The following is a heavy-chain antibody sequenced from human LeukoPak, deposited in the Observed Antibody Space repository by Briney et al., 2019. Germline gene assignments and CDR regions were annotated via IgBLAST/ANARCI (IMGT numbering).Heavy chain of an antibody. V-gene: IGHV4-59*13. Sequence: PSETLSLTCTVSGGSISTYYWSWIRQPPGRGLEWIGYIFYSGGTNYNPSLKSRVTISVGTSKNQFSLKLTSVTAADTAVYYCARSSYYYDSSGSFDYWGQGTLVTVSS. CDR3: ARSSYYYDSSGSFDY. CDR1: GGSISTYY. D-gene: IGHD3-22*01. CDR2: IFYSGGT. J-gene: IGHJ4*02.